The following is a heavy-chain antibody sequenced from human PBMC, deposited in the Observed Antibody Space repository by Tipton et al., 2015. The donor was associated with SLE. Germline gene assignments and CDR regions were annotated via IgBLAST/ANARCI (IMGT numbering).Heavy chain of an antibody. Sequence: LRLSCTVSGASISSTNFYWGWIRQPPGKELERIGSIYSSGSPYYNPSLKSRVTISLDTSKNQFSLRLTSVTATDTGVYYCVGHQRRLNWFDPWGQGTLVTVSS. CDR2: IYSSGSP. CDR3: VGHQRRLNWFDP. J-gene: IGHJ5*02. D-gene: IGHD6-19*01. CDR1: GASISSTNFY. V-gene: IGHV4-39*01.